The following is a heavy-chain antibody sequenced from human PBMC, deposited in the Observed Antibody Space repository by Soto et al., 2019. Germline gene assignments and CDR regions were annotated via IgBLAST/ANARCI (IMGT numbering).Heavy chain of an antibody. Sequence: QLQLQESGPGLVKPSETVPLTCTVSGDSISSSSLYWGWIRQPPGKGLEWIGSIYNSGKTYYSPSLESRVTISVDTSKNQFSLKLSSVTAADTAVYYCARHGSNSGSYSEYFQYWGQGTLVAVSS. D-gene: IGHD1-26*01. CDR3: ARHGSNSGSYSEYFQY. V-gene: IGHV4-39*01. J-gene: IGHJ1*01. CDR2: IYNSGKT. CDR1: GDSISSSSLY.